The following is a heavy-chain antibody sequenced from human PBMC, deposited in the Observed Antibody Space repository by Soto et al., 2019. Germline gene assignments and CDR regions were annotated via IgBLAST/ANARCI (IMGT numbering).Heavy chain of an antibody. CDR3: AKDPLILRYFDWVPGYFDF. J-gene: IGHJ4*02. V-gene: IGHV3-23*01. D-gene: IGHD3-9*01. CDR2: ISASTTIT. CDR1: GFTFRSFA. Sequence: GGSLRLSCAASGFTFRSFAMSWVRQAPGKGLEWVSAISASTTITYYADSVKGRFTISRDNSKNMVYLQMNNLRAEDTAIYYCAKDPLILRYFDWVPGYFDFWGPGTLVTVCS.